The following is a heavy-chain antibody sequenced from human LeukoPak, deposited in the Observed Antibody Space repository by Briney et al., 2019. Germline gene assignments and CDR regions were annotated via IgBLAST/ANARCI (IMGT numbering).Heavy chain of an antibody. CDR1: GYTFTSYG. CDR3: AREAYYYDSSGWFDP. D-gene: IGHD3-22*01. J-gene: IGHJ5*02. Sequence: GASVKVSCKASGYTFTSYGISWVRQAPGQGLEWMGWISAYNGNTNYAQKLQGRVTMTTDTSTSTAYMELRSLRSDDTAVYYCAREAYYYDSSGWFDPWGQGTLVTVSS. CDR2: ISAYNGNT. V-gene: IGHV1-18*01.